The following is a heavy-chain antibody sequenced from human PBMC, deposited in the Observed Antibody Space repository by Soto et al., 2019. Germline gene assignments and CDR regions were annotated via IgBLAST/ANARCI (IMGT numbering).Heavy chain of an antibody. CDR3: ARSRAAAGLYYYYGMDV. J-gene: IGHJ6*02. D-gene: IGHD6-13*01. Sequence: GGSLRLSRAASGFTFSSYAMHWVRQAPGKGLEWVAVISYDGSNKYYADSVKGQFTISRDNSKNTLYLQMNSLRAEDTAVYYCARSRAAAGLYYYYGMDVWGQGTAVTVSS. V-gene: IGHV3-30-3*01. CDR2: ISYDGSNK. CDR1: GFTFSSYA.